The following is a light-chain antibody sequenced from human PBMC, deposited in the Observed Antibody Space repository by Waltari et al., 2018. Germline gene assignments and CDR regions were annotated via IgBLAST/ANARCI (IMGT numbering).Light chain of an antibody. CDR2: LERSGTY. J-gene: IGLJ3*02. Sequence: QPVLTQASSASASLGSSVRLTCSLSSGHSGYIIAWHQQLPGTAPRFLLRLERSGTYNRGSGVPDRFSGSTSGADRYLTISNVQSEDEGDYYCETWDSNTQVFGAGTKVTVL. CDR1: SGHSGYI. V-gene: IGLV4-60*03. CDR3: ETWDSNTQV.